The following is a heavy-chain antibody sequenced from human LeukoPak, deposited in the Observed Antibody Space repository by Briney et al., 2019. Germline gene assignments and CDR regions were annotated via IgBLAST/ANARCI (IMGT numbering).Heavy chain of an antibody. CDR2: INPNSGGT. CDR1: GYTFTGYY. V-gene: IGHV1-2*02. D-gene: IGHD2-2*01. CDR3: ARVDCSSTSCYLDY. J-gene: IGHJ4*02. Sequence: ASVKVSCKASGYTFTGYYMHWVRQAPGPGLEWMGWINPNSGGTNYAQKFQGRVTMTRDTSISTAYMELSRLRSDDTAVYYCARVDCSSTSCYLDYWGQGTLVTVSS.